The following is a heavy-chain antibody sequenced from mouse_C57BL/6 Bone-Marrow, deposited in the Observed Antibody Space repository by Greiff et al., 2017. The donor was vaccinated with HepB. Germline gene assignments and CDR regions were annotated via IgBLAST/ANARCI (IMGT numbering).Heavy chain of an antibody. CDR1: GYSFTGYY. V-gene: IGHV1-42*01. J-gene: IGHJ2*01. D-gene: IGHD1-1*01. Sequence: VQLQQSGPELVKPGASVKISCKASGYSFTGYYMNWVKQSPEKSLEWIGEINPSTGGTTYNQKFKAKATLTVDKSSSTAYMHLKSLTSEDSAVYYCARWHYYGSSDGFDYWGQGTTLTVSS. CDR3: ARWHYYGSSDGFDY. CDR2: INPSTGGT.